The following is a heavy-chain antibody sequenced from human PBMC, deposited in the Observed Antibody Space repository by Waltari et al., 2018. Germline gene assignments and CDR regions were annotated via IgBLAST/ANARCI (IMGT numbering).Heavy chain of an antibody. D-gene: IGHD5-18*01. CDR3: AKDPGMDTAMVISDY. CDR2: ISYDGSNK. CDR1: GFTFSSYG. V-gene: IGHV3-30*18. Sequence: QVQLVESGGGVVQPGRSLRLSCAASGFTFSSYGMHWVRQAPGKGLEWVAVISYDGSNKYYSDSVKGRFTISRDNSKNTLYLQMNSLRAEDTAVYYCAKDPGMDTAMVISDYWGQGTLVTVSS. J-gene: IGHJ4*02.